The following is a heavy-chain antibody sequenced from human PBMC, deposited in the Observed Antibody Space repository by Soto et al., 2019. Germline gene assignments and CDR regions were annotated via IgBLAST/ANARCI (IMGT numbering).Heavy chain of an antibody. CDR1: GYTFTSYY. CDR2: INPSGGST. V-gene: IGHV1-46*03. D-gene: IGHD3-3*01. J-gene: IGHJ4*02. Sequence: ASVKVSCRASGYTFTSYYMHWVRQAPGQGLEWMGIINPSGGSTSYAQKFQGRVTMTRDTSTSTVYMELSSLRSEDTAVYYCANSWSGYYTPFDYWGQGTLVTVPQ. CDR3: ANSWSGYYTPFDY.